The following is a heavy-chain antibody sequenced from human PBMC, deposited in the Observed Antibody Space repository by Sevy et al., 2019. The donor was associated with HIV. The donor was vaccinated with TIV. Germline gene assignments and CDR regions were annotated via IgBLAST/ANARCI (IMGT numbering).Heavy chain of an antibody. CDR3: ARDAQTWRGPWYGTSGADR. CDR2: ITPDDT. CDR1: GFTFSTYT. Sequence: GGSLRLSCTASGFTFSTYTLTWVRQAPGKGLEWVSSITPDDTHYADSRSGRFSVSRDNSKNTLYLQMDSLTVDDTAVYYCARDAQTWRGPWYGTSGADRWGQGTLVTVSS. D-gene: IGHD1-1*01. V-gene: IGHV3-23*01. J-gene: IGHJ5*02.